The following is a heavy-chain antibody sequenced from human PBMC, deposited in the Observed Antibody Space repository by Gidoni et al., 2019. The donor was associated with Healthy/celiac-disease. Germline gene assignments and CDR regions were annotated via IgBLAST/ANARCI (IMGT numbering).Heavy chain of an antibody. CDR3: ARGIAAAHFDY. V-gene: IGHV1-8*01. D-gene: IGHD6-13*01. CDR1: GYTFTRYD. Sequence: QEQLVQDGPEGKKRGAWVKAYDKASGYTFTRYDINCVRHATGQGLEWMVWMTPNSGNTGYAQKFQGRASMTRNTLISTAYMELCSLRSEDTPVDYCARGIAAAHFDYWGQGTLVTVSS. CDR2: MTPNSGNT. J-gene: IGHJ4*02.